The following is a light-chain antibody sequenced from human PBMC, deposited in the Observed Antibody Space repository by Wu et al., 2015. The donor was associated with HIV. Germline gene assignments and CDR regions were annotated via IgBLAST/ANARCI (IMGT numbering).Light chain of an antibody. V-gene: IGKV1-NL1*01. CDR3: QQYYTTLWT. Sequence: DIQMTQSPSSLSASVGDRVSISCRASQDIRNSLAWYQQKPGKAPKLLLFATSMLEIGVPSRFRGSGSGTDYILTISSLQPEDFATYYCQQYYTTLWTFGQGTK. CDR1: QDIRNS. J-gene: IGKJ1*01. CDR2: ATS.